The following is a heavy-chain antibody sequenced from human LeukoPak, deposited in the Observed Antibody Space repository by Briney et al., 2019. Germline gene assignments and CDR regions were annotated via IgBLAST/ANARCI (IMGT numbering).Heavy chain of an antibody. CDR1: GFTFSNYG. Sequence: GGSLRLSCAASGFTFSNYGMSWVRQAPGKGLEWVSAISGSGGSTYYADSVKGRFTISRDNSKNTLYLQMNSLRAEDTAVYYCAREYNLNWFDPWGQGTLVTVSS. D-gene: IGHD1-20*01. CDR3: AREYNLNWFDP. CDR2: ISGSGGST. V-gene: IGHV3-23*01. J-gene: IGHJ5*02.